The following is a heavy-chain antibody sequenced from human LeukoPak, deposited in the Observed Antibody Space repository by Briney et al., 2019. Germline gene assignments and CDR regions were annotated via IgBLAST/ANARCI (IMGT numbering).Heavy chain of an antibody. Sequence: GGSLRLSCAASGFIFSNYAMSWVRQAPGEGLEWVSAISASGAVTKSTDSVEGRFTISRDSAKNPLYLQMNSLRADDTGVYYCARGASSLAFDSWGQGTLVTVSS. J-gene: IGHJ4*02. CDR3: ARGASSLAFDS. CDR2: ISASGAVT. CDR1: GFIFSNYA. V-gene: IGHV3-23*01.